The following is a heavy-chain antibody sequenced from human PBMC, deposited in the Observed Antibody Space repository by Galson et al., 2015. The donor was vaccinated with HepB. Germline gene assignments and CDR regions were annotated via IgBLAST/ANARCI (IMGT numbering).Heavy chain of an antibody. Sequence: SLRLSCAASGFTFGDYAMSWFRQAPGKGLEWVGFIRSKAYGGTTEYAASVKGRFTISRDDSKSIAYLQMNSLKTEDTAVYYCTRDSPSLLPRGGMDVWGQGTTVTVSS. CDR3: TRDSPSLLPRGGMDV. V-gene: IGHV3-49*03. CDR1: GFTFGDYA. J-gene: IGHJ6*02. CDR2: IRSKAYGGTT. D-gene: IGHD3-10*01.